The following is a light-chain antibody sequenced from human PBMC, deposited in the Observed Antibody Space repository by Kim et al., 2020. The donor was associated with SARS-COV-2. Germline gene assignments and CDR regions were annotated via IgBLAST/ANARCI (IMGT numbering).Light chain of an antibody. CDR1: QSVSSSY. CDR3: QQYGSSPRT. CDR2: DAS. Sequence: PGKRATRSGRASQSVSSSYLAWYQQKPGQAPRLLIYDASSRATGIPDRFSGSGSGTDFTLTISRLEPEDFAVYYCQQYGSSPRTFGQGTKVDIK. J-gene: IGKJ1*01. V-gene: IGKV3-20*01.